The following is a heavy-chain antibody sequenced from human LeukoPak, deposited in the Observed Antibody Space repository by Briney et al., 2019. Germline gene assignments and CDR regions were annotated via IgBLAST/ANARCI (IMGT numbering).Heavy chain of an antibody. J-gene: IGHJ4*02. Sequence: PGRSLRLSCAASGFTFDDYAMHWVRQAPGKGLEWVSGISWNSGTIYYADSVKGRFTISRDDAKNSLYLQMNSLRPEDTALYYCAKRSAAGTVGYFDYWGQGTLVTVSS. V-gene: IGHV3-9*01. CDR3: AKRSAAGTVGYFDY. D-gene: IGHD6-13*01. CDR2: ISWNSGTI. CDR1: GFTFDDYA.